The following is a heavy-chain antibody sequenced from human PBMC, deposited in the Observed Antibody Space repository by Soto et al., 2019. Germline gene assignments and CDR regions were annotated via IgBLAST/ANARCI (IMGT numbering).Heavy chain of an antibody. Sequence: EVQLVESGGGLVQPGGSLRLSCVASGFSFSSYSMVWVRQAPGKGLEWISYIFVTSTPIYYADSVKGRFTVSRDNNQNSLFLLMNSLRAEDTAIYYCARDADWAFGYWGQGTLVTVPS. J-gene: IGHJ4*02. D-gene: IGHD3-9*01. CDR1: GFSFSSYS. V-gene: IGHV3-48*04. CDR2: IFVTSTPI. CDR3: ARDADWAFGY.